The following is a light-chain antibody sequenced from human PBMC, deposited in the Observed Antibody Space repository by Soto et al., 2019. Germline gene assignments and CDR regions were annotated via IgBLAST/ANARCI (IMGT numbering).Light chain of an antibody. J-gene: IGKJ2*03. CDR1: QSLFFRSKNKDY. CDR3: HQYYSIPYS. CDR2: WST. Sequence: DIVMTQSPDSLAVSLGERATINCKSSQSLFFRSKNKDYLAWYQHKPGQPPKLLFYWSTTRESGVPDRFSGSGSGTDFTLTISSLQAEDVAVYYCHQYYSIPYSFGQWTKLEIK. V-gene: IGKV4-1*01.